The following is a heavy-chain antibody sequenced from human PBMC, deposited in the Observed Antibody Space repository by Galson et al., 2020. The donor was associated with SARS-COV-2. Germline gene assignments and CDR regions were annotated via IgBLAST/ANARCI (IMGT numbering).Heavy chain of an antibody. V-gene: IGHV4-31*03. CDR1: GGSISSGGYY. CDR2: IYYSGST. CDR3: ARGDRITIFGVVALFGY. Sequence: ETSETLSLNCTVSGGSISSGGYYWSWTRQHPGKGLEWIGYIYYSGSTYYDPSLKSRVTISVDTSKNQFSLKLSSVTAADTAVYYCARGDRITIFGVVALFGYWGHGTLVTVSS. J-gene: IGHJ4*01. D-gene: IGHD3-3*01.